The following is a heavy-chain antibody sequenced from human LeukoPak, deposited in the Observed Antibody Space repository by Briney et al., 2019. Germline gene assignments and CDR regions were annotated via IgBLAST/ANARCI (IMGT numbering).Heavy chain of an antibody. CDR2: IYYSGST. J-gene: IGHJ5*02. Sequence: SQTLSLTCTVSGGSISSGDYYWSWIRQPPGKGLEWIGYIYYSGSTYYNPSLKSRVTISVDTSKSQFSLKLSSVTAADTAVYYCARGGVWFGEPINWFDPWGQGTLVTVSS. CDR1: GGSISSGDYY. V-gene: IGHV4-30-4*01. D-gene: IGHD3-10*01. CDR3: ARGGVWFGEPINWFDP.